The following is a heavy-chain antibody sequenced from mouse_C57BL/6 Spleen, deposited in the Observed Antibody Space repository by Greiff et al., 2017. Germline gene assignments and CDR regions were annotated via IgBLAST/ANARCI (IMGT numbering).Heavy chain of an antibody. CDR1: GYTFTDYN. CDR3: ATAYYSNYALYAMDY. D-gene: IGHD2-5*01. CDR2: INPNNGGT. V-gene: IGHV1-18*01. J-gene: IGHJ4*01. Sequence: EVKLVESGPELVKPGASVKIPCKASGYTFTDYNMDWVKQSHGKSLEWIGDINPNNGGTIYNQKFKGKATLTVDKSSSTAYMELRSLTSEDTAVYYCATAYYSNYALYAMDYWGQGTSVTVSS.